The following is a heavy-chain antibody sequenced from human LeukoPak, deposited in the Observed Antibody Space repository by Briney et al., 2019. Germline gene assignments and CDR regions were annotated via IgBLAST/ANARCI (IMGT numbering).Heavy chain of an antibody. V-gene: IGHV1-24*01. CDR1: EHTLSDLT. CDR2: LDPGNGEI. J-gene: IGHJ4*02. CDR3: AAGGLYDLLPY. Sequence: ASVKVSCKVSEHTLSDLTMHWVRQAPGKGLEWMGGLDPGNGEIIYAQKFQGRVTMTEDASTDTAFMELSSLKSEDTAVYYCAAGGLYDLLPYWGQGTLVTVSS. D-gene: IGHD3-3*01.